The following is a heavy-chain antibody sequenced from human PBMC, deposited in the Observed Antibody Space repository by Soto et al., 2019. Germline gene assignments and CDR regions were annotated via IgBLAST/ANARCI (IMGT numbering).Heavy chain of an antibody. CDR1: GFSFSNYA. V-gene: IGHV3-23*01. CDR3: ARDGGIKYYDILTGPVYYYYGMDV. CDR2: ISGSGGSA. D-gene: IGHD3-9*01. J-gene: IGHJ6*02. Sequence: VQLLESGGGLVRPGGSLRLSCAASGFSFSNYAMNWVRQAPGKGLEWVSVISGSGGSASYADSVQGRFTISRDNSNNTLYLQMNSLRAEDTAVYYCARDGGIKYYDILTGPVYYYYGMDVWGQGTTVTVSS.